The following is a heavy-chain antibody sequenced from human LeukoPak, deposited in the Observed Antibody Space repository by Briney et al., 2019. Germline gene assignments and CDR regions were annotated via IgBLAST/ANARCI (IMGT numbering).Heavy chain of an antibody. Sequence: SETLSLTCTVSGGSISSYYWSWIRQPPGKGLEWIGYIYYSGSTNYNPSLKSRVTISVDTSKNQFSLKLSSVTAADTAVYYCARGGDSSGYPLFDYWGQGTLVTDSS. D-gene: IGHD3-22*01. V-gene: IGHV4-59*01. J-gene: IGHJ4*02. CDR1: GGSISSYY. CDR3: ARGGDSSGYPLFDY. CDR2: IYYSGST.